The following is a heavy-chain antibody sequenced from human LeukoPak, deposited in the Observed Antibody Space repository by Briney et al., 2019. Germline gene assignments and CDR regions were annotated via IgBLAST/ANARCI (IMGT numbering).Heavy chain of an antibody. Sequence: GSLRLSCAASGFTFSDSYMSWIRQVPGKGLEWIGEINHSGSTNYNPSLKSRVTISVDTSKNQFSLKLSSVTAADTAVYYCARAGAGDWLLHDAFDIWGQGTMVTVSS. V-gene: IGHV4-34*01. J-gene: IGHJ3*02. D-gene: IGHD3/OR15-3a*01. CDR2: INHSGST. CDR3: ARAGAGDWLLHDAFDI. CDR1: GFTFSDSY.